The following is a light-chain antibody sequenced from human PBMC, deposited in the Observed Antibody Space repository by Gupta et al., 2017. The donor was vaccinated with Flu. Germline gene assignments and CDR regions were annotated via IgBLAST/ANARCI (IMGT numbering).Light chain of an antibody. CDR3: QQYPGT. Sequence: DIQMTQSPSSLSASVGDRVTITCQASQDITTYVNWYQQKIGKAPKLLIYDASRLGKGVPSRFSGRGYGTHFSFTINSLLPEDVGTYYCQQYPGTFGQGTNLEIK. J-gene: IGKJ2*02. CDR1: QDITTY. V-gene: IGKV1-33*01. CDR2: DAS.